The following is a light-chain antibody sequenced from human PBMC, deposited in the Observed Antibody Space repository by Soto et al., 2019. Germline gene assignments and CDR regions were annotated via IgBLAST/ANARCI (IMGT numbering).Light chain of an antibody. V-gene: IGKV1-9*01. CDR3: QQYNNWPPQIT. CDR1: QGISSY. J-gene: IGKJ5*01. CDR2: AAS. Sequence: IQLTQSPSSLSASVGDRVTITCRASQGISSYLAWYQQKPGKAPKLLIYAASTRATGIPARFSGSGSGTEFTLTISSLQSEDFAVYYCQQYNNWPPQITFGRGTRLEIK.